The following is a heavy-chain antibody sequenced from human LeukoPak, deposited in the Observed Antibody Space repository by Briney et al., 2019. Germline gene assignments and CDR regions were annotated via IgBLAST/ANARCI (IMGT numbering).Heavy chain of an antibody. CDR3: AGDLPH. Sequence: GGSLRLSCAASGFTFSSYEMSWVRQAPGKGLAWVSYISSSGGTVKYADSVKGRFTISRDNAKNSLYLQMNSLRAEDTAVYYCAGDLPHWGQGTLVTVSS. CDR1: GFTFSSYE. J-gene: IGHJ4*02. V-gene: IGHV3-48*03. CDR2: ISSSGGTV.